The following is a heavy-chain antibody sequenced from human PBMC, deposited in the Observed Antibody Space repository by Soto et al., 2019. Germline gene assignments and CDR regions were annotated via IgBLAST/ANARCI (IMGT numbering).Heavy chain of an antibody. J-gene: IGHJ4*02. CDR3: ARQTPNDSSGYPLS. CDR2: IIPIFGTA. V-gene: IGHV1-69*13. D-gene: IGHD3-22*01. Sequence: SVQVSCKASGGTFSSYAISWVRQAPGQGLEWMGGIIPIFGTANYAQKFQGRVTITADESTSTAYMELSSLRSEDTAVYYCARQTPNDSSGYPLSWGQGTLVTVS. CDR1: GGTFSSYA.